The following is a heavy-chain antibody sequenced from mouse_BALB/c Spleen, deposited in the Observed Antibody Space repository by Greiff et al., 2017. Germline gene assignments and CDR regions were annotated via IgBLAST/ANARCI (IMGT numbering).Heavy chain of an antibody. V-gene: IGHV3-8*02. D-gene: IGHD2-3*01. CDR2: ISYSGST. CDR3: ARLYDGYQAWFAY. CDR1: GDSITSGY. Sequence: EVQLVESGPSLVKPSQTLSLTCSVTGDSITSGYWNWIRKFPGNKLEYMGYISYSGSTYYNPSLKSRISITRDTSKNQYYLQLNSVTTEDTATYYCARLYDGYQAWFAYWGQGTLVTVSA. J-gene: IGHJ3*01.